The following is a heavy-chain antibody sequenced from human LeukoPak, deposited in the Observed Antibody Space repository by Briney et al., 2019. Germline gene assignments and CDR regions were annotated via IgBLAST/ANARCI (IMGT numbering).Heavy chain of an antibody. CDR1: GFTFSSFG. CDR2: IWYDGSNK. J-gene: IGHJ3*02. D-gene: IGHD3-16*01. Sequence: TGGSLRLSCAASGFTFSSFGMHWVRQAPGKGLEWVAVIWYDGSNKYSADSVKGRFTISRDNSKTTLYLQMSSLRAEDTAVYYCARDYVRGNAAFDIWGQGTMVTVSS. CDR3: ARDYVRGNAAFDI. V-gene: IGHV3-33*01.